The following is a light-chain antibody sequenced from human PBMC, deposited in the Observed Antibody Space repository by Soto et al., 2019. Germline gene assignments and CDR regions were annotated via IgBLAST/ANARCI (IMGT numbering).Light chain of an antibody. CDR2: KAS. Sequence: DIQMTQSPSTLSASVGDRVTITCRASQSISSWLAWYQQKPGKAPKLLIYKASSLESGVPSRFRGSGSGTEFTLATSSLQPEDFATYYCQQYNSYRTFGQGTKVEIK. J-gene: IGKJ1*01. CDR1: QSISSW. V-gene: IGKV1-5*03. CDR3: QQYNSYRT.